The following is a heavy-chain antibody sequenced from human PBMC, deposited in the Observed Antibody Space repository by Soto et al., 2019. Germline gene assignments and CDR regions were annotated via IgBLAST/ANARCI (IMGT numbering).Heavy chain of an antibody. CDR1: GFSLSTSGVG. J-gene: IGHJ6*03. Sequence: SGPTLVKPTQTLTLTCTFSGFSLSTSGVGVGWIRQPPGKALEWLALIYWDDDKRYSPSLKSRLTITKDTSKNQVVLTMTNMDPVDTATYYCAHTSQPPDTAMPGYYYYYYMDVWGKGTTVTVSS. CDR3: AHTSQPPDTAMPGYYYYYYMDV. V-gene: IGHV2-5*02. CDR2: IYWDDDK. D-gene: IGHD5-18*01.